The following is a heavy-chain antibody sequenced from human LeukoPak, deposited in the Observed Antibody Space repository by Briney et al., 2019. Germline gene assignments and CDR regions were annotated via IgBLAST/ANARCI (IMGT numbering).Heavy chain of an antibody. Sequence: PGGSLRLSCAVSEFSFSDYSMSWVRQAPGKGLEWVAGIKEDGSAKYYADSVKGRFTISRDNSKNTLYLQMNSLRAEDTAVYYCARGNPTMVRAYVDYWGQGTLVTVSS. CDR1: EFSFSDYS. V-gene: IGHV3-7*01. J-gene: IGHJ4*02. D-gene: IGHD3-10*01. CDR3: ARGNPTMVRAYVDY. CDR2: IKEDGSAK.